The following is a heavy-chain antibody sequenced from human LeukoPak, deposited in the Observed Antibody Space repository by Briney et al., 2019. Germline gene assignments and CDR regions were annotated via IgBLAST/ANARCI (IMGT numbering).Heavy chain of an antibody. D-gene: IGHD3-22*01. CDR3: ARDLRDYYDSSGLDY. J-gene: IGHJ4*02. CDR1: GGXISSYY. CDR2: IYYSGST. Sequence: PSETLSLTCTVSGGXISSYYWSWIRQPPGKGLEWIGYIYYSGSTNYNPSLKSRVTISVDTSKNQFSLKLSSVTAADTAVYYCARDLRDYYDSSGLDYWGQGTLVTVSS. V-gene: IGHV4-59*01.